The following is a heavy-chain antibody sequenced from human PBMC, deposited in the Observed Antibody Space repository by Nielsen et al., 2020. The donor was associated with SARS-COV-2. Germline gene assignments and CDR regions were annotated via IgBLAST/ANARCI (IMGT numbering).Heavy chain of an antibody. J-gene: IGHJ4*02. V-gene: IGHV3-7*03. CDR3: AKDIQPVADAVDY. D-gene: IGHD6-19*01. Sequence: GESLKISCAASGFTFSSYWMNWVRQAPGKGLEWVANIKQDGSEKYYGDSVKGRFTISRDNAKNSLYLQMNSLRAEDTALYYCAKDIQPVADAVDYWGQGTLVTVSS. CDR2: IKQDGSEK. CDR1: GFTFSSYW.